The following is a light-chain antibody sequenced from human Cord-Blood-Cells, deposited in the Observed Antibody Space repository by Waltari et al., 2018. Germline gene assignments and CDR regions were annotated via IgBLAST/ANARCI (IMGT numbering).Light chain of an antibody. CDR1: SSDVGGDNY. CDR3: CSYAGSYTWV. J-gene: IGLJ3*02. V-gene: IGLV2-11*01. CDR2: DVS. Sequence: SALTQPRPVSGSPGQSVTISCTGTSSDVGGDNYVSWYQQHPGKAPKLMIYDVSKRPSGVPDRFSGSKSGNTASLTISGLQAEEEADYYCCSYAGSYTWVFGGGTKLTVL.